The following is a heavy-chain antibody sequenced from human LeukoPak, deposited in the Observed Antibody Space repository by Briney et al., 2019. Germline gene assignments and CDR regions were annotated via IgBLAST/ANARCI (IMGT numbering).Heavy chain of an antibody. J-gene: IGHJ3*02. D-gene: IGHD3-22*01. Sequence: PSETLSLTCAVYGGSFSGYYWSWIRQPPGKGLEWIGEINHSGSTNYNPSLKSRVTISVDTSKSQFPLKLSSVTAADTAVYYCARGGIFGYYYYDAFDIWGQGTMVTVSS. CDR1: GGSFSGYY. CDR3: ARGGIFGYYYYDAFDI. CDR2: INHSGST. V-gene: IGHV4-34*01.